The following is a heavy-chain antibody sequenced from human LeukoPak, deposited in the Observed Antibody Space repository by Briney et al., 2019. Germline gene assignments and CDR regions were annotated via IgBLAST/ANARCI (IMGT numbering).Heavy chain of an antibody. CDR1: GYTFTTYG. V-gene: IGHV1-18*01. Sequence: GASVKVSCKPTGYTFTTYGISWVRQAPGQGLEWMGWISVYNGDTKYAQKFQGRVTMTTDTSTGTAYMELRSLRSDDTAVYYCARDSVAVRPGWFDPWGQGTLVTVSS. D-gene: IGHD6-6*01. J-gene: IGHJ5*02. CDR2: ISVYNGDT. CDR3: ARDSVAVRPGWFDP.